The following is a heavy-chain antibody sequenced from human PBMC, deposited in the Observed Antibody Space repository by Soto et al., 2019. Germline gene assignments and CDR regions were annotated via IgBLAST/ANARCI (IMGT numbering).Heavy chain of an antibody. Sequence: GGSLRLSCAASGFTFSRYGMHWVRQAPGKGLEWVAVISYDGSNKYYADSVKGRFTISRDNSKNTLYLQMNSLRAEDTAVYYCAKDGASYYYYGMDVWGQGTTVTVSS. D-gene: IGHD3-10*01. CDR1: GFTFSRYG. J-gene: IGHJ6*02. CDR2: ISYDGSNK. V-gene: IGHV3-30*18. CDR3: AKDGASYYYYGMDV.